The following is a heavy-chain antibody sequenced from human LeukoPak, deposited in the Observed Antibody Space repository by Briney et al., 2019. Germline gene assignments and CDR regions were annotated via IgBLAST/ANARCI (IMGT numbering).Heavy chain of an antibody. Sequence: GSSVQVSCKASGGTFSSNTINWVRQAPGQGLEWMGGIIPILGVANYAQKFQGGVTITADTSTGTVYMELTSLTSEDTAVYYCARGHSSGWSYFDNWGQGTLVIVSP. CDR3: ARGHSSGWSYFDN. J-gene: IGHJ4*02. D-gene: IGHD6-19*01. V-gene: IGHV1-69*02. CDR1: GGTFSSNT. CDR2: IIPILGVA.